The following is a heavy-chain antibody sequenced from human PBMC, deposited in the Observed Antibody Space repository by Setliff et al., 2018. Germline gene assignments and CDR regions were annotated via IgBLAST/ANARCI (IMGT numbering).Heavy chain of an antibody. CDR1: GFTFSSYA. J-gene: IGHJ5*02. CDR3: VKLVPQAISSDP. V-gene: IGHV3-15*01. Sequence: LRLSCAASGFTFSSYAMTWVRQAPGKGLDWVGRIKSKTDGGTTDYAAPVKGRFTISRHDSENTLYLQMNSLITEDTAVYYCVKLVPQAISSDPWGQGTLVTVSS. D-gene: IGHD3-10*01. CDR2: IKSKTDGGTT.